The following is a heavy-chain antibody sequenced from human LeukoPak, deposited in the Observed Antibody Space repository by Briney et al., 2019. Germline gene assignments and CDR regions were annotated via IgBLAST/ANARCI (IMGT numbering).Heavy chain of an antibody. J-gene: IGHJ4*02. CDR1: GNTFSSDY. V-gene: IGHV1-46*01. Sequence: GASVKVSCKASGNTFSSDYMHWVRQAPGQGLEWMGKIIPTGVITHYSQKFQGRVTITRDTSTTTVYLVLSSLRSEDTAVYYCARDGSKWNFDYWGQGTLVTVSS. CDR2: IIPTGVIT. D-gene: IGHD6-13*01. CDR3: ARDGSKWNFDY.